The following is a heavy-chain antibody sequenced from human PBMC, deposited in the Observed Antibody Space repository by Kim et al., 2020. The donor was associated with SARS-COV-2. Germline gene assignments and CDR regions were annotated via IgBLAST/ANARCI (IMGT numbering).Heavy chain of an antibody. D-gene: IGHD6-13*01. V-gene: IGHV3-11*06. CDR1: GFTFSDYY. Sequence: GGSLRLSCAASGFTFSDYYMSWIRQAPGKGLEWVSYISSSSSYTNYADSVKGRFTISRDNAKNSLYLQMNSLRAEDTAVYYCARESAAAGTKLFDYWGQGTLVTVSS. CDR3: ARESAAAGTKLFDY. J-gene: IGHJ4*02. CDR2: ISSSSSYT.